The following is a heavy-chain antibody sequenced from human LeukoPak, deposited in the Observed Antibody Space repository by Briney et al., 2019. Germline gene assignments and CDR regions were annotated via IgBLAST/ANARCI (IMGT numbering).Heavy chain of an antibody. J-gene: IGHJ4*02. CDR3: ARQAVAGDFDY. CDR2: IDPADSDT. V-gene: IGHV5-51*01. Sequence: SGESLKISCKGSGYSFTNYWIGWVRQMPGKGLEWMGIIDPADSDTTYSPSFQGQVTISADKSINTAYVQWSSLKASDSAMYYCARQAVAGDFDYWGQGTLVTVSS. CDR1: GYSFTNYW. D-gene: IGHD6-19*01.